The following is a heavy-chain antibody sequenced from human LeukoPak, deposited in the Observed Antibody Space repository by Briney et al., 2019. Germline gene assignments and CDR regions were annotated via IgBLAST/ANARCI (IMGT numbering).Heavy chain of an antibody. CDR3: ARRAAAVRCFDY. Sequence: PGGSLRLSCAVSGFTFSDYFMSWICQAPGKGLEWVSYISSGGSTISHADSVKGRFTISRDNAENSLYLQMNSLRAEDTAVYYCARRAAAVRCFDYWGQGTLVTVSS. CDR2: ISSGGSTI. V-gene: IGHV3-11*01. D-gene: IGHD6-13*01. CDR1: GFTFSDYF. J-gene: IGHJ4*02.